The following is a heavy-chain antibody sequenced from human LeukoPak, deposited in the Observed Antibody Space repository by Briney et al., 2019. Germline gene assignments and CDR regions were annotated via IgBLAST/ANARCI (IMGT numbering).Heavy chain of an antibody. V-gene: IGHV3-30*18. J-gene: IGHJ6*02. D-gene: IGHD1-26*01. Sequence: GGSLRLSCAVSGFTFSSYAMRWVRQAPGKGLERVAVISYDGNNKYYADSVKGRFTISRDNSKNTLYLQMNSLRAEDTAVYYCAKDRVGAPYYYYYAMDVWGQGTTVTVSS. CDR2: ISYDGNNK. CDR3: AKDRVGAPYYYYYAMDV. CDR1: GFTFSSYA.